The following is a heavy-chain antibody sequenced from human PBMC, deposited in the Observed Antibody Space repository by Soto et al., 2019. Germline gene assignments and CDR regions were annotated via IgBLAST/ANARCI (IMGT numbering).Heavy chain of an antibody. D-gene: IGHD3-9*01. Sequence: WGSLRLSCAASGFTVSSNYMSWVRQAPGKGLEWVSVIYSGGSTYYADSVKGRFTISRDNSKNTLYLQMNSLRAEDTAVYYCASSGGIRYFDWLSYYYYYYMDVWGKGTTVTVSS. V-gene: IGHV3-66*01. CDR1: GFTVSSNY. CDR2: IYSGGST. CDR3: ASSGGIRYFDWLSYYYYYYMDV. J-gene: IGHJ6*03.